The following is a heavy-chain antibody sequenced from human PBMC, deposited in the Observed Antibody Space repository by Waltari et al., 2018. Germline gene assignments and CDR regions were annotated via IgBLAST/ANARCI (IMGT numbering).Heavy chain of an antibody. V-gene: IGHV3-7*04. J-gene: IGHJ4*02. Sequence: EVQMVESGGGCVQPGGAVRLSCSGSGVHFSNSWMSWVRQAPGKGLEWVASIKQDGGEKYYVDSMKGRFTISRDNDNNSLFLQMDSLRVEDTAVYYCARGVTTVECWGQGALVTVSS. CDR2: IKQDGGEK. CDR1: GVHFSNSW. D-gene: IGHD2-21*02. CDR3: ARGVTTVEC.